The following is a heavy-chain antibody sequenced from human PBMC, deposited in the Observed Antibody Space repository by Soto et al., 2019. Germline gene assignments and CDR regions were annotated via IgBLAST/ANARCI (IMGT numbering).Heavy chain of an antibody. CDR3: TTMKLGPKVVASRYCLFDL. Sequence: GGSLRLSCGVSGFSLSVSAIHWVRHAPWKGLEWVGRIRNRGNNYATTYDASVKGRFTISRDDSKNMAFLHLTTLKAEDTAIYYCTTMKLGPKVVASRYCLFDLWGRGALVTVSS. V-gene: IGHV3-73*01. CDR2: IRNRGNNYAT. D-gene: IGHD2-15*01. CDR1: GFSLSVSA. J-gene: IGHJ2*01.